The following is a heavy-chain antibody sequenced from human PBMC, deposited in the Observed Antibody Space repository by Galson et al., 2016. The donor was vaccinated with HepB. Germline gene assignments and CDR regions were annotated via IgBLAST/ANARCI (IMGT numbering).Heavy chain of an antibody. CDR1: GGSISSSSYY. V-gene: IGHV4-39*02. Sequence: SETLSLTCTVSGGSISSSSYYWGWIRQPPGKGLEWIGSIYYSGSTYYNPSLQSRVTISVDTSKNQFSLRLSSVTAADTAVYYCARDRLGGHGLSGMDVWGQGTTVTVS. J-gene: IGHJ6*02. D-gene: IGHD1-26*01. CDR2: IYYSGST. CDR3: ARDRLGGHGLSGMDV.